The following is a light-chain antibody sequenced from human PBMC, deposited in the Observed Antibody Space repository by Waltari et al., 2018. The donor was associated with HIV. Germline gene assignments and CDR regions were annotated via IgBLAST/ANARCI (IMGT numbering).Light chain of an antibody. CDR2: GVN. Sequence: QSALTQPPSASGSPGQSVTISCTGTSSDVGGYPHVPWYQQHPGKAPKLMIYGVNKRPSGVPDRFSGSKSGNTASLTVSGLQAEDEAEYYCSSYAGSNNVVFGGGTKLTVL. CDR3: SSYAGSNNVV. J-gene: IGLJ2*01. CDR1: SSDVGGYPH. V-gene: IGLV2-8*01.